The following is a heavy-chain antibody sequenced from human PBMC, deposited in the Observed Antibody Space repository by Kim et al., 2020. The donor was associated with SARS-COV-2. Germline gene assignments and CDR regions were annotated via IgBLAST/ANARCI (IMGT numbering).Heavy chain of an antibody. CDR1: GFTFSSYA. J-gene: IGHJ6*02. D-gene: IGHD6-19*01. CDR2: ISVSGGST. CDR3: AKAKKQWLAHKTTNNYYYYGMDV. V-gene: IGHV3-23*01. Sequence: GGSLRLSCAASGFTFSSYAMSWVRQAPGKGLAWVSAISVSGGSTYYADSVKSRFTISIDNSKNTLYLQMNSLRAEDTAVYYCAKAKKQWLAHKTTNNYYYYGMDVWGQGTTVTVSS.